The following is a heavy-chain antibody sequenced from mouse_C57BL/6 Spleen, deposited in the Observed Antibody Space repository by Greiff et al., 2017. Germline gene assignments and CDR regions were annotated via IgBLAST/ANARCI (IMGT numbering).Heavy chain of an antibody. J-gene: IGHJ2*01. CDR3: AREDYYGSSSFDY. Sequence: DVHLVESEGGLVQPGSSMKLSCTASGFTFSDYYMAWVRQVPEKGLEWVANINYDGSSTYYLDSLKSRFIISRDNAKNILYLQMSSLKSEDTATYYCAREDYYGSSSFDYWGQGTTLTVSS. D-gene: IGHD1-1*01. CDR2: INYDGSST. V-gene: IGHV5-16*01. CDR1: GFTFSDYY.